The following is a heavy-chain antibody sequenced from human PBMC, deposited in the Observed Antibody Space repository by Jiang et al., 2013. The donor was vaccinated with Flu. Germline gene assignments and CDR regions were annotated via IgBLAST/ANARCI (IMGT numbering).Heavy chain of an antibody. CDR1: GGSISSSSYY. D-gene: IGHD4-23*01. CDR3: ARQEDYGGTDY. Sequence: GPGLVKPSETPSLTCTVSGGSISSSSYYWGWIRQPPGKGLEWIGSIYYSGSTYYNPSLKSRVTISVDTSKNQFSLKLSSVTAADTAVYYCARQEDYGGTDYWGQGTLVTV. V-gene: IGHV4-39*01. CDR2: IYYSGST. J-gene: IGHJ4*02.